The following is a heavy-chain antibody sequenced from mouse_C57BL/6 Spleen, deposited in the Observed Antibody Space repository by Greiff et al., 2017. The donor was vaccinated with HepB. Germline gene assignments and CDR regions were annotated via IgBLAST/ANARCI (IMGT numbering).Heavy chain of an antibody. V-gene: IGHV5-4*01. Sequence: EVQRVESGGGLVKPGGSLKLSCAASGFTFSSYAMSWVRQTPEKRLEWVATISDGGSYTYYPDNVKGRFTISRDNAKNNLYLQMSHLKSEDTAMYYSASDGSYAMDYWGQGTSVTVSS. J-gene: IGHJ4*01. CDR3: ASDGSYAMDY. CDR1: GFTFSSYA. D-gene: IGHD2-2*01. CDR2: ISDGGSYT.